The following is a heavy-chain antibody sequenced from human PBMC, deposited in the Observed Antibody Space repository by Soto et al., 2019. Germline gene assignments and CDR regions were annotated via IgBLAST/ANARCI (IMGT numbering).Heavy chain of an antibody. Sequence: GPTLVNPTQTLTLTCTFSGFSLSTSGMCVSWIRQPPGKALEWLALINWDNDKSYSTSLKTRLTISKDTSKNQVVLTMTNMDPVDTATYYCARNPAAIHGKYGMDVWGQGTTVTVSS. D-gene: IGHD2-2*02. V-gene: IGHV2-70*01. CDR3: ARNPAAIHGKYGMDV. CDR2: INWDNDK. CDR1: GFSLSTSGMC. J-gene: IGHJ6*02.